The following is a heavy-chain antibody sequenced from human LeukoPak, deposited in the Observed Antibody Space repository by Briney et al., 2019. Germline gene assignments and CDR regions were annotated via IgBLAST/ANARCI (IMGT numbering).Heavy chain of an antibody. CDR2: ITGRGENI. J-gene: IGHJ4*02. V-gene: IGHV3-23*01. D-gene: IGHD2-2*03. CDR3: AKDSHWILFDD. Sequence: PGGSLRLSCTASGFTFSSYGMNWVRQAPGKGLEWVSGITGRGENIYYADSVKGRFTLSRDNSKNTLYLQMNSLREEDTAVYYCAKDSHWILFDDWGQGTLVTVSS. CDR1: GFTFSSYG.